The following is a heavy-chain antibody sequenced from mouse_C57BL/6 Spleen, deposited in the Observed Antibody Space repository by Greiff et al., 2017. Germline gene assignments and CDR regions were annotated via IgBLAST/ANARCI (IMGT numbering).Heavy chain of an antibody. V-gene: IGHV1-9*01. Sequence: QVQLKQSGAELMKPGASVKLSCKATGYTFTGYWIEWVKQRPGHGLEWIGEILPGSGSTNYNEKFKGKATFTADTSSNTAYMQLSSLTTEDSAIYYCARAPSITTVVAPFAYWGQGTLVTVSA. CDR1: GYTFTGYW. CDR3: ARAPSITTVVAPFAY. D-gene: IGHD1-1*01. J-gene: IGHJ3*01. CDR2: ILPGSGST.